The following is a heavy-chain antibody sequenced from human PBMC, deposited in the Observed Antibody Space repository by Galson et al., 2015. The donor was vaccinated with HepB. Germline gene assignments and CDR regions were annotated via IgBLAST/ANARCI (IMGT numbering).Heavy chain of an antibody. V-gene: IGHV1-18*04. D-gene: IGHD1-7*01. Sequence: SVKVSCKASGYTFISHGISWVRQAPGQRLEGMGWITPYNGDIHYADRLQGRVTMTTDPSTSTVYMELTSLRSDDTAVYYCARDRPFPISWQTTDYWGQGTLVTVTS. CDR2: ITPYNGDI. CDR1: GYTFISHG. J-gene: IGHJ4*02. CDR3: ARDRPFPISWQTTDY.